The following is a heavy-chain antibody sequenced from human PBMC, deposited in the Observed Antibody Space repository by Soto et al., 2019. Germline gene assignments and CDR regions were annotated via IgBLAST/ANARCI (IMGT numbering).Heavy chain of an antibody. V-gene: IGHV4-38-2*01. Sequence: NPSETLSLTCAVSGYSIASGYYWAWIRQSPGKGLEWIGSIYHAGSVYYNPSLNSRVAVSLDTSKNHFPLKLTSVTAADTAVYYCARTFDYYGMDVWGQGTTVTVSS. J-gene: IGHJ6*02. CDR1: GYSIASGYY. CDR3: ARTFDYYGMDV. CDR2: IYHAGSV.